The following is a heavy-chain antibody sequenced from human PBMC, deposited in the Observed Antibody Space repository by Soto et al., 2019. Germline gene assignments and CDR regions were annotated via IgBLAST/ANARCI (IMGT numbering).Heavy chain of an antibody. CDR2: ISGSGGST. V-gene: IGHV3-23*01. CDR1: GFTFIGHA. Sequence: GGSLRLSCTASGFTFIGHAMSWVRQAPGKGLEWVSAISGSGGSTYYADSVKGRFTISRDNSKNTLYLQMNSLRAEDTAVYYCAKGSGPYYDSSGHFDYWGQGTLVTVSS. CDR3: AKGSGPYYDSSGHFDY. D-gene: IGHD3-22*01. J-gene: IGHJ4*02.